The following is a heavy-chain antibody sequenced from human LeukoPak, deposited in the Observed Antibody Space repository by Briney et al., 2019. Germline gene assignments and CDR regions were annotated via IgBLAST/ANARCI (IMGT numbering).Heavy chain of an antibody. CDR3: ARARIRFDP. Sequence: PSETLSLTCAVCGGSFSGYYWSWIRQPPGKGLEWIGEINHSGSTNYNPSLKSRVTISVDTSKNQFSLKLSTVTAADTAVYYCARARIRFDPWGQGTLVTVSS. CDR2: INHSGST. V-gene: IGHV4-34*01. J-gene: IGHJ5*02. CDR1: GGSFSGYY. D-gene: IGHD6-6*01.